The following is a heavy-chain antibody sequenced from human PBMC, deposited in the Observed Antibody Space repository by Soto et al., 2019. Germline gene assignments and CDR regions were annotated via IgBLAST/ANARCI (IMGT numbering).Heavy chain of an antibody. CDR2: INHSGST. CDR3: ARTNPRGIAAAGTKASGMDV. Sequence: SETLSLTCAVYGGSFSGYYWSWIRQPPGKGLDWIGEINHSGSTNYNPSLKSRVTISVDTSKNQFSLKLSSVTAADTAVYYCARTNPRGIAAAGTKASGMDVWGQGTTVTVSS. D-gene: IGHD6-13*01. CDR1: GGSFSGYY. J-gene: IGHJ6*02. V-gene: IGHV4-34*01.